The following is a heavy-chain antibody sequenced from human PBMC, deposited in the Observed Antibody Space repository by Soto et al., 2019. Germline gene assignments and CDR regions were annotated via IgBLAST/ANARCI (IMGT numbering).Heavy chain of an antibody. Sequence: LRPSCAASGFSFSTYWMSWVRQAPGHGLEWVANIKQDGSEKDYVDFEKGRSTISRDSARSSLYLQMNSLRAEDTAVYYWARDLGVAGAGRVYYVANSIDVWRQAAKVTV. CDR3: ARDLGVAGAGRVYYVANSIDV. V-gene: IGHV3-7*03. J-gene: IGHJ6*02. CDR1: GFSFSTYW. D-gene: IGHD3-10*02. CDR2: IKQDGSEK.